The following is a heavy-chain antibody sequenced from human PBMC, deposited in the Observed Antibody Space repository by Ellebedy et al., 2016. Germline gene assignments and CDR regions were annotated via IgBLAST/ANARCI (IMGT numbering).Heavy chain of an antibody. CDR2: INHSGST. D-gene: IGHD3-3*01. V-gene: IGHV4-34*01. CDR3: ARRTLLRLSH. J-gene: IGHJ1*01. Sequence: SETLSLTCAVYGGSFSGYYWSWIRQPPGKGLEWIGEINHSGSTNYNPSLKSRVTISVDTSKNQFSLKLSSVTAADTAVYYCARRTLLRLSHWGQGTLVTVSS. CDR1: GGSFSGYY.